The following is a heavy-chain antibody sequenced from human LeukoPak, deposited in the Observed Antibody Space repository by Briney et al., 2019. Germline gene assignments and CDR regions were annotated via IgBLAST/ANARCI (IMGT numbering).Heavy chain of an antibody. V-gene: IGHV1-24*01. D-gene: IGHD3-9*01. CDR3: ATFDSFDQQNWFDP. CDR1: GYTLTELS. CDR2: FDPEDGET. J-gene: IGHJ5*02. Sequence: ASVKVSCKVSGYTLTELSMHWVRQAPGKGLEWMGGFDPEDGETIYAQKFQGRVTMTEDTSTDTAYMELSSLRSEDTAVYYCATFDSFDQQNWFDPWGQGTLVTASS.